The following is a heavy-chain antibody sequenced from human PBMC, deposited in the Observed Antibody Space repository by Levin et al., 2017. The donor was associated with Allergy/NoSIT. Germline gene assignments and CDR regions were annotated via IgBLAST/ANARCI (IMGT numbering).Heavy chain of an antibody. D-gene: IGHD2-2*02. V-gene: IGHV3-74*01. Sequence: GGSLRLSCAASGFTFSNYWMHWVHQAPGKGLVWVSRINSDGSSTTYADSVKGRFTISRDNAKNTLFLQMNSLRAEDTAVYYCARLASRSTSCYTCAFDIWGQGTMVTVSS. CDR3: ARLASRSTSCYTCAFDI. J-gene: IGHJ3*02. CDR1: GFTFSNYW. CDR2: INSDGSST.